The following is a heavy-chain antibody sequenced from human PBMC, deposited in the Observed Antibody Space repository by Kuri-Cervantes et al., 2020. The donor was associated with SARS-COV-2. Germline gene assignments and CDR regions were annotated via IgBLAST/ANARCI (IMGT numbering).Heavy chain of an antibody. J-gene: IGHJ6*02. CDR2: VSAGGTAT. Sequence: GGSLRLSCAASGFTFSDYYMSWVRQAPGKGLEWVSAVSAGGTATYYAESLKGRFRISRDKFNNTVDLQMTNLRVDDTAVYYCVRYRSYYDGLDVWGQGTTVTVSS. CDR3: VRYRSYYDGLDV. V-gene: IGHV3-11*01. D-gene: IGHD4-11*01. CDR1: GFTFSDYY.